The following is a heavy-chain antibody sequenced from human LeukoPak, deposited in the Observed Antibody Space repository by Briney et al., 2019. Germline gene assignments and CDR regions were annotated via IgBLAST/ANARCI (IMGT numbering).Heavy chain of an antibody. J-gene: IGHJ6*02. CDR3: AKGYVSSSWYLYYYGMDV. D-gene: IGHD6-13*01. Sequence: GGSLRLSCAASGFTFSSYAMSWVRQAPGKGLEWVSAISGSGGTTYYADSVKGRFTISRDNSKNTLYLQMNSLRAEDTAVYYCAKGYVSSSWYLYYYGMDVWGQGTTVTVSS. V-gene: IGHV3-23*01. CDR2: ISGSGGTT. CDR1: GFTFSSYA.